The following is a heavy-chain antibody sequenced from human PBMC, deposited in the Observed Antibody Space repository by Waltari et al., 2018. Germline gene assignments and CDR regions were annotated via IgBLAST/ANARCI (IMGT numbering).Heavy chain of an antibody. Sequence: QVQLVQSGAEVKKPGASVKVSCKASGYTFTSYDINWVRQATGQGLEWMGWMNPNSGNTGYAQKFQGRVTMTRNTSISTAYMELSSLRSDDTAVYYCARGSPHDSSGYYPVNYWGQGTLVTVSS. D-gene: IGHD3-22*01. J-gene: IGHJ4*02. CDR2: MNPNSGNT. CDR3: ARGSPHDSSGYYPVNY. CDR1: GYTFTSYD. V-gene: IGHV1-8*01.